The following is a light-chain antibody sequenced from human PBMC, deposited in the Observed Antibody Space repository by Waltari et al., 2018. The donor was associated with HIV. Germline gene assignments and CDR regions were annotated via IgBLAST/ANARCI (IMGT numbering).Light chain of an antibody. CDR1: SANIGNNY. J-gene: IGLJ2*01. Sequence: QSVLTQPPSASGTPGQRVTISCSGSSANIGNNYVYWYQQLPETAPKLLIYRKQRRPSGVPDRFSGSKSGTSASLAVSGLRSEDEGDYYCAAWDDGLSGVVFGGGTKLTVL. CDR2: RKQ. V-gene: IGLV1-47*01. CDR3: AAWDDGLSGVV.